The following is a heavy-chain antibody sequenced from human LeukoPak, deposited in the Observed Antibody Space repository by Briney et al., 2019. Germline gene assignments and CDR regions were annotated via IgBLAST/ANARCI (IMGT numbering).Heavy chain of an antibody. CDR1: GFTFSSYS. Sequence: GGSLRLSCAAAGFTFSSYSMNWVRQAPGKGLEWVSAISGSGGSTYYADSVKGRFTISRDNSKNTLYLQMNSLRAEDTAVYYCAKVNPSGRGYWGQGTLVTVSS. J-gene: IGHJ4*02. CDR2: ISGSGGST. CDR3: AKVNPSGRGY. D-gene: IGHD6-19*01. V-gene: IGHV3-23*01.